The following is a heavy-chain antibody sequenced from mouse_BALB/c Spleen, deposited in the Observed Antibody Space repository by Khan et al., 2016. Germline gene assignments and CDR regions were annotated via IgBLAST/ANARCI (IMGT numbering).Heavy chain of an antibody. CDR3: ARSDYGSSYY. Sequence: QVRLQQSGAELVRPGTSVKVSCKASGYAFTNYLIEWVKQRPGQGLEWIGVINPGSGGTNYNEKFKGKATLTADKSSSTAYMQLSSLTSDDSAVYFCARSDYGSSYYWGQGTTLTVSS. V-gene: IGHV1-54*01. D-gene: IGHD1-1*01. CDR1: GYAFTNYL. CDR2: INPGSGGT. J-gene: IGHJ2*01.